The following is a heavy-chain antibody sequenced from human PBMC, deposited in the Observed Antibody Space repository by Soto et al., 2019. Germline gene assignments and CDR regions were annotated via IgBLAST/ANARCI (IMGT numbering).Heavy chain of an antibody. CDR2: INPSDGGT. D-gene: IGHD3-10*01. V-gene: IGHV1-46*01. CDR3: ARATMVRGVIPYY. Sequence: ASVEVSCKASGYTFTIYYIHWIRQAPGQGVEWMGIINPSDGGTTYAHKFQGRVTVTRDTSRSTVYMELSSLTSDDPAVYYCARATMVRGVIPYYWGQGNLVTVS. J-gene: IGHJ4*02. CDR1: GYTFTIYY.